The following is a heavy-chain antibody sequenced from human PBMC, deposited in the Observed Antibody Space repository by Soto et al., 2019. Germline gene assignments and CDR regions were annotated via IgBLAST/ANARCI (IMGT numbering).Heavy chain of an antibody. CDR2: ISSSSRYI. D-gene: IGHD3-22*01. J-gene: IGHJ3*02. CDR3: EINYYDSIGHSSAVYAFDI. CDR1: GFTFSRYS. V-gene: IGHV3-21*01. Sequence: EVQLVESGGGLVKPGGSLRLSCAASGFTFSRYSMNWVRQAPGKGLEWVSSISSSSRYIYYADSVKGRFTISRDNAKNSLYLQMNSLRAEDTAVYYCEINYYDSIGHSSAVYAFDIWGQGTMVTVSS.